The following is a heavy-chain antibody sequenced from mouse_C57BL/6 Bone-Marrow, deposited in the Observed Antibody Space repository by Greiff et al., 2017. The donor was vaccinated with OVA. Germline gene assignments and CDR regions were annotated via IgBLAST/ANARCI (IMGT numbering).Heavy chain of an antibody. CDR2: IDPSDSYT. V-gene: IGHV1-69*01. CDR3: ARADGYSPDYFDY. D-gene: IGHD2-3*01. CDR1: GYTFTSYW. J-gene: IGHJ2*01. Sequence: VQLQQPGAELVMPGASVKLSCKASGYTFTSYWMHWVKQRPGQGLEWIGEIDPSDSYTNYNQKFKGKSTLTVDKSSSTAYMQLSSLTSEDCAVYYCARADGYSPDYFDYWGQGTTLTVSS.